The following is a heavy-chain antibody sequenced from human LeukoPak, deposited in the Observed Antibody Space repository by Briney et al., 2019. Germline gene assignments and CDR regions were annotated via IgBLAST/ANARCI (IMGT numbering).Heavy chain of an antibody. Sequence: SETLSLTCAVFDYSISSGYYWGWIRQSPGKGLEWIGSIYHSGSTYDNPSLKSRVTISVDTSKNQFSLKLSSVTAADTAVYYRARGTLGYGSGNWFDPWGQGTLVTVSS. J-gene: IGHJ5*02. CDR3: ARGTLGYGSGNWFDP. CDR2: IYHSGST. D-gene: IGHD3-10*01. CDR1: DYSISSGYY. V-gene: IGHV4-38-2*01.